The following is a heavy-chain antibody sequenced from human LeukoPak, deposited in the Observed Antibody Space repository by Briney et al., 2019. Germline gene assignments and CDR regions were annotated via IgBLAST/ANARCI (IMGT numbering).Heavy chain of an antibody. V-gene: IGHV4-39*07. CDR3: ARVGGRELRLWGYLFDY. J-gene: IGHJ4*02. CDR1: GGSISSSSYY. Sequence: PSETLSLTCTVSGGSISSSSYYWGWIRQPPGKGLEWIGEINHSGSTNYNPSLKSRVTISVDTSKNQFSLKLSSVTAADTAVYYCARVGGRELRLWGYLFDYWGQGTLVTVSS. CDR2: INHSGST. D-gene: IGHD1-26*01.